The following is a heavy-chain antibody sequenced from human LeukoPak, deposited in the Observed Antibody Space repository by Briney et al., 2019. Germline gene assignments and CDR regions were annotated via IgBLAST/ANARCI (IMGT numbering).Heavy chain of an antibody. CDR2: ISANGENT. D-gene: IGHD2-15*01. CDR1: GFTFRSNA. CDR3: AKYVGIGGRSLYFAY. Sequence: PGGSLRLSCAAPGFTFRSNAMSWVRQAPGKGLEWVSAISANGENTYYADSVKGRFTISRDNSKNTLYLQVNRLRAEDTAVYHCAKYVGIGGRSLYFAYWGQGTLVTVSS. V-gene: IGHV3-23*01. J-gene: IGHJ4*02.